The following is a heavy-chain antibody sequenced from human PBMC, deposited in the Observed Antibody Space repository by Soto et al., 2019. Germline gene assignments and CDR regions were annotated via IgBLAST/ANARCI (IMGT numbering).Heavy chain of an antibody. D-gene: IGHD3-3*01. Sequence: SETLSLTCTVSGGSISSGDYYWSWIRQPPGKGLEWIGYIYYSGSTYYNPSLKSRVTISVDTSKNQFSLKLSSVTAADTAVYYCARALGRITIFGVVIIGRVDYWGQGTLVTVS. J-gene: IGHJ4*02. CDR1: GGSISSGDYY. CDR3: ARALGRITIFGVVIIGRVDY. V-gene: IGHV4-30-4*01. CDR2: IYYSGST.